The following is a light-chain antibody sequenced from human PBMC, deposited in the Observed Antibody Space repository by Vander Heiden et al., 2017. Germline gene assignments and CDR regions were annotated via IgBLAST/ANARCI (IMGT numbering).Light chain of an antibody. J-gene: IGLJ2*01. CDR2: EVS. V-gene: IGLV2-23*02. CDR3: CSYAGSSTFVVI. CDR1: SSAVGSYNL. Sequence: QSALTQPASVSGSPGQSITISCTGTSSAVGSYNLVPWYQQHPGKAPKLMIYEVSKRPSGVSNRFSGSKSGNTASLTISGLQAEDEADYYCCSYAGSSTFVVIFGGGTKLTVL.